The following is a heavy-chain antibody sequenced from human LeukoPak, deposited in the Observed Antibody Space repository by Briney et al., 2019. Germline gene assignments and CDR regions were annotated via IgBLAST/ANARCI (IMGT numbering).Heavy chain of an antibody. D-gene: IGHD2-15*01. CDR2: ILNDGSTK. V-gene: IGHV3-30-3*01. CDR1: GFTFNTYA. CDR3: ARGDDFVVVLAPFDY. Sequence: GGSLRLSCAASGFTFNTYAMHWVRQTPGKGLEWVAVILNDGSTKYYADSVKGRFTISRDNSKNTLSLQMNSLRVDDTTVYYCARGDDFVVVLAPFDYWGQGTLVTVSS. J-gene: IGHJ4*02.